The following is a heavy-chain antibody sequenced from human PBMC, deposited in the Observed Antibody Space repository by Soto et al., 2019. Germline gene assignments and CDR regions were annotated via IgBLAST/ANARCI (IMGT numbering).Heavy chain of an antibody. V-gene: IGHV1-3*01. CDR1: GYTFPSYS. Sequence: GAPVKGSCKASGYTFPSYSMHLVGQDPGQRLEWMGWINAGNGNTKYSQKFQGRVTITRDTSASTAYMELSSLRSEDTAVYYCARDKITGTTPPVYWGQGTLVTVSS. J-gene: IGHJ4*02. CDR2: INAGNGNT. D-gene: IGHD1-20*01. CDR3: ARDKITGTTPPVY.